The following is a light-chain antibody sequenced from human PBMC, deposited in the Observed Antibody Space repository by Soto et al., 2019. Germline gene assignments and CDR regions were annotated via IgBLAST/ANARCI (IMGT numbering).Light chain of an antibody. V-gene: IGKV3-15*01. CDR2: DIS. Sequence: EIVLTQSPGTLSLSPGETATLSCRASQGVSRNLAWYQQRPGQAPRLLIYDISNRAAGVPARFSGSGSETEFTLTIRSLQSEDFAVYFCQQYNNWPSFGQGTRLEIK. J-gene: IGKJ5*01. CDR3: QQYNNWPS. CDR1: QGVSRN.